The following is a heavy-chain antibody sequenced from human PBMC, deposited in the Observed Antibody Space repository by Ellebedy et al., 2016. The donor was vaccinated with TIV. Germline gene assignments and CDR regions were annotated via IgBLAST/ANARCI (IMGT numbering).Heavy chain of an antibody. CDR3: ASLNPRLMRVEP. CDR1: GGSISSDDYY. Sequence: MPSETLSLTCTVSGGSISSDDYYWSWIRQPPGKGLEWIGSIYYSGSTYYNPSLKSRVTISVATSKNQFSLRLRSVTAADTAVYYCASLNPRLMRVEPWGQGTLVTVSS. D-gene: IGHD3-22*01. CDR2: IYYSGST. V-gene: IGHV4-30-4*01. J-gene: IGHJ4*02.